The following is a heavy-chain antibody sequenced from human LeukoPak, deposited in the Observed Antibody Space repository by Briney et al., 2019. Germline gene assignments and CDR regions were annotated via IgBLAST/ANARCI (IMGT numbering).Heavy chain of an antibody. Sequence: PSETLSLTCTVSGGSLSSSSYYWGWIRQPPGKGLECIGYIYYSGSTYYNPSLKSRVTISVDTSKNQFSLKLSSVTAADTAIYYCARAGYSSSWVDYWGRGTLVTVPS. CDR1: GGSLSSSSYY. V-gene: IGHV4-39*01. CDR2: IYYSGST. D-gene: IGHD6-13*01. CDR3: ARAGYSSSWVDY. J-gene: IGHJ4*02.